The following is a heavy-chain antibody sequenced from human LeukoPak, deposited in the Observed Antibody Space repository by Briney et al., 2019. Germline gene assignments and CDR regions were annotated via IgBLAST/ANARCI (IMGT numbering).Heavy chain of an antibody. CDR2: IYPGDSDT. J-gene: IGHJ6*03. Sequence: GASVKISCKSSGYSFTSYWIGWVRQMPGKGLEWMGIIYPGDSDTRYSPSFQGQVTISADKSISTAYLQWSSLKASDTAMYYCARRVEYQLPYYYYYMDVWGKGTTVTVSS. CDR1: GYSFTSYW. CDR3: ARRVEYQLPYYYYYMDV. D-gene: IGHD2-2*01. V-gene: IGHV5-51*01.